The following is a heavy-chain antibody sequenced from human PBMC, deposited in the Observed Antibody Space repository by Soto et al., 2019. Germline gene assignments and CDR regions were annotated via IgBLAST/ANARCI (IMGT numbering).Heavy chain of an antibody. CDR2: VYHSGRT. CDR3: ARSMYSTSAQLYYGMDV. V-gene: IGHV4-38-2*01. J-gene: IGHJ6*02. D-gene: IGHD6-13*01. Sequence: SETLSLTCGVSGYSISSGYYWGWIRQPPGRGLEWIGSVYHSGRTYYNPSLKIRVNISVDTSKNQFSLKLSSATAADTAVYYCARSMYSTSAQLYYGMDVWGQGTTVTVSS. CDR1: GYSISSGYY.